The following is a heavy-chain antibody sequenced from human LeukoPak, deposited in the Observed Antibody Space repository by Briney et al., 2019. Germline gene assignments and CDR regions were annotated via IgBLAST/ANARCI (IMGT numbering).Heavy chain of an antibody. Sequence: GGSLRLSCAASGFAVCSIYMGWVRQAPEKGLEWVSLIYDSGATTYADSVKGRFTISRDSSKNTLSLQMNNLRAEDTAVYYCARPVAGGYWSFGYWGQGVLITVPT. CDR2: IYDSGAT. CDR1: GFAVCSIY. J-gene: IGHJ4*02. V-gene: IGHV3-53*01. CDR3: ARPVAGGYWSFGY. D-gene: IGHD1-1*01.